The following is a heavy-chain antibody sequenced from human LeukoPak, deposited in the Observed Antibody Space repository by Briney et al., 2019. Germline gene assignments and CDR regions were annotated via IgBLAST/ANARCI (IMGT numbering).Heavy chain of an antibody. CDR1: GFTFSSYG. Sequence: GRSLRLSCAASGFTFSSYGMHWVRQAPGKGLEWVAVLSSGGSHEYFADSVKGRFTISRDNSKNTLNLQMSSLRPEGTAVYYCAKEGATAGKMRFHFDYWGREPWSPSPQ. V-gene: IGHV3-30*18. CDR2: LSSGGSHE. D-gene: IGHD6-13*01. J-gene: IGHJ4*02. CDR3: AKEGATAGKMRFHFDY.